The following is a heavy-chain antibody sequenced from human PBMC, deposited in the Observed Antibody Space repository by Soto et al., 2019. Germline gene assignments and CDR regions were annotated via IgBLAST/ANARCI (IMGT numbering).Heavy chain of an antibody. CDR2: ISGSGGST. V-gene: IGHV3-23*01. CDR1: GFTFSSYA. CDR3: AKDRAPITIFGVVIAYYYMDV. Sequence: GGSLRLSCAASGFTFSSYAMSWVRQAPGKGLEWVSAISGSGGSTYYADSVKGRFTISRDNSKNTLYLQMNSLRAEDTAVYYCAKDRAPITIFGVVIAYYYMDVWGKGTTVTVSS. D-gene: IGHD3-3*01. J-gene: IGHJ6*03.